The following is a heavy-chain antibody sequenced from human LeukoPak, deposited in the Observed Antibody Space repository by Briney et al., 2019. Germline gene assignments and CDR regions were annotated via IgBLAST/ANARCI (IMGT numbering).Heavy chain of an antibody. CDR3: AGYCTSTSCYGGDAFDI. V-gene: IGHV4-59*04. CDR2: IYYSGST. D-gene: IGHD2-2*01. J-gene: IGHJ3*02. Sequence: SETLSLTCTVSGGSISSYYWSWIRQPPGKGLEWIATIYYSGSTYYNPSLKSRVTISVDTSKNQFSLKLSSVTAADTAVYYCAGYCTSTSCYGGDAFDIWGQGTMVTVSS. CDR1: GGSISSYY.